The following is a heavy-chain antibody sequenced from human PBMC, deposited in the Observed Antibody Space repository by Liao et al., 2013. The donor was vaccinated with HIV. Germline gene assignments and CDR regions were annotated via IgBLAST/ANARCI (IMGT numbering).Heavy chain of an antibody. CDR2: LYTSGTI. CDR3: ARDYYYDSSGYGVGAFDM. J-gene: IGHJ3*02. Sequence: QVQLQESGPGLVKPSETLSLTCTVSGGSIRTYYSWLRQPAGKGLEWIGHLYTSGTINYNPSLKSRVTMSVDTSKNQFSLKMSSVTAADTAVYYCARDYYYDSSGYGVGAFDMWGQGTMVTVSS. D-gene: IGHD3-22*01. V-gene: IGHV4-4*07. CDR1: GGSIRTYY.